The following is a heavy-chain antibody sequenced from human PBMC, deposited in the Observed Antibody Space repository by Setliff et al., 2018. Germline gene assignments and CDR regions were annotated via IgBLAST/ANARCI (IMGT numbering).Heavy chain of an antibody. CDR3: ARSETCHSTHCSPYDY. J-gene: IGHJ4*02. CDR2: VYRCGSTT. Sequence: GGSLRLSCAASGFTFNNYAMSWVRQAPGKRLEWVSVVYRCGSTTFYADSVKGRFTISRDNARNALYLQMNNLRVEDTAVYYCARSETCHSTHCSPYDYWGQGTPVTVSS. V-gene: IGHV3-23*03. D-gene: IGHD2-2*01. CDR1: GFTFNNYA.